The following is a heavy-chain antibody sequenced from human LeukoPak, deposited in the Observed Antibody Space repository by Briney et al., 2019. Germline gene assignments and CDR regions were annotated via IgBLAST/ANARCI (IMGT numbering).Heavy chain of an antibody. CDR1: GFTFSGYA. V-gene: IGHV3-23*01. D-gene: IGHD2-8*01. CDR3: AKEMGRVSYYFDY. Sequence: PGGSLRLSCAASGFTFSGYAMSWVRQAPGKGLEWVSVISGSGRTTYYADSVKGRFIISRDNSKNTLFLQMNSLRAEDTAIYYCAKEMGRVSYYFDYWGQGTLVTVSS. CDR2: ISGSGRTT. J-gene: IGHJ4*02.